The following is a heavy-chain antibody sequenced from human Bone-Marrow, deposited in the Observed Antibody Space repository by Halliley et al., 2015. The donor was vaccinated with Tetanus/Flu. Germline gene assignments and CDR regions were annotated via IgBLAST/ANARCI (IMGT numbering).Heavy chain of an antibody. Sequence: SLRLSCSASGFTFSSYAMHWVRQAPGKGLECVSAFSDNGYSTDYADSVKGRFTISRDNSKNMLYLQMSSLRAEDTAVYYCMKDYRSSSETRFGSGGQGTLVTVSS. J-gene: IGHJ4*02. CDR1: GFTFSSYA. CDR3: MKDYRSSSETRFGS. CDR2: FSDNGYST. V-gene: IGHV3-64D*09. D-gene: IGHD6-6*01.